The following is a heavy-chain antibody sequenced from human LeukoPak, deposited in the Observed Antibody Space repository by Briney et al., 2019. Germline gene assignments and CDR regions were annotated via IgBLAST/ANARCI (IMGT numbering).Heavy chain of an antibody. CDR2: IYHSGNT. CDR3: ARHFSSGWYIFNF. Sequence: SETLSLTCTVSGGSISGSPYYWGWFRQPPGKGLEWIGSIYHSGNTYYNPSLKSRLTMSVDTSKNQFSLKLSSVTAADTAVYFCARHFSSGWYIFNFWGQGTLVTVSS. J-gene: IGHJ4*02. V-gene: IGHV4-39*01. CDR1: GGSISGSPYY. D-gene: IGHD6-19*01.